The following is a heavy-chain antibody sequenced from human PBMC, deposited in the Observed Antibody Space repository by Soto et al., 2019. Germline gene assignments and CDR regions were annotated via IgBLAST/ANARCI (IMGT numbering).Heavy chain of an antibody. J-gene: IGHJ4*02. V-gene: IGHV3-30*18. Sequence: AGGSLRLSCAASGFTFSSYGMHWVRQAPGKGLEWVAVISYDGSNKYYADSVKGRFTISRDNSKNTLYLQMNSLRAEDTAVYYCAKDSGLGYYDSSGLDYWGQGTLVTVSS. CDR3: AKDSGLGYYDSSGLDY. CDR1: GFTFSSYG. D-gene: IGHD3-22*01. CDR2: ISYDGSNK.